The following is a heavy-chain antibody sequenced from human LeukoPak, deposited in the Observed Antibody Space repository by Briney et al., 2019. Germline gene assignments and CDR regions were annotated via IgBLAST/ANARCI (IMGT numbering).Heavy chain of an antibody. V-gene: IGHV3-23*01. CDR2: ISDGGDST. J-gene: IGHJ4*02. D-gene: IGHD2-2*01. Sequence: GGSLRLSCAASGFTFSSYAMSWVRQAPVKGLEWVSLISDGGDSTYYADSVKGRFTISRDNSKNTLYLQMNSLRADDTAVYYCAKGCGASCFLFDYWGQGTLVTVSS. CDR3: AKGCGASCFLFDY. CDR1: GFTFSSYA.